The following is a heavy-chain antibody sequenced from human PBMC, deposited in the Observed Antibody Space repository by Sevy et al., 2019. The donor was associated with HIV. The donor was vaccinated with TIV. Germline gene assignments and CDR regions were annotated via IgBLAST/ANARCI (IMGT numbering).Heavy chain of an antibody. CDR1: GYSITSGYL. V-gene: IGHV4-38-2*01. CDR2: VFHSGNT. CDR3: ARHSHGSGTYYVPFDS. J-gene: IGHJ4*02. D-gene: IGHD3-10*01. Sequence: SETLSLTCAVSGYSITSGYLWGWIRQPPGKGLEWIGSVFHSGNTYYNPSLNSRFIISVDTSKNQFSLKLNSVTAADTAVYYCARHSHGSGTYYVPFDSWGQRTLVTVSS.